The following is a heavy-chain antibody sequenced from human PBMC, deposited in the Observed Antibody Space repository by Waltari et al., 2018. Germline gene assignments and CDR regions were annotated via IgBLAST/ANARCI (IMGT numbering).Heavy chain of an antibody. D-gene: IGHD3-10*02. V-gene: IGHV3-7*01. CDR3: ARGRMLTGMDV. Sequence: EEQLVESGGDLVQPGGSLRLSCAASGFSFSNYWMTWVRQAPGKGLEWGANIKEDGSETHYGVSMKGRFTISRDNAKNSLYLQMNSLRVDDTAVYYCARGRMLTGMDVWGQGTTVTVSS. CDR2: IKEDGSET. CDR1: GFSFSNYW. J-gene: IGHJ6*02.